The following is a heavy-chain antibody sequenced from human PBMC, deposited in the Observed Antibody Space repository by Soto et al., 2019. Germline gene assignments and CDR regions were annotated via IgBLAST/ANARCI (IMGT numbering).Heavy chain of an antibody. Sequence: SETLSLTCTVSGGSFSGYFWTWIRQPPGKGLEWLAEINHSGITNYNPSVESRVSMSVDTSKNQFSLRLYSVTAADTAVYYCARCCSSGYHPRYFDYWGQGTLVTVSS. V-gene: IGHV4-34*01. D-gene: IGHD3-22*01. CDR1: GGSFSGYF. J-gene: IGHJ4*02. CDR2: INHSGIT. CDR3: ARCCSSGYHPRYFDY.